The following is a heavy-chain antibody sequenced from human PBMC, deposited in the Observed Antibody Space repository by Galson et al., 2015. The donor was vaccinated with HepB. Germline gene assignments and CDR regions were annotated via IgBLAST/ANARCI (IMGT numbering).Heavy chain of an antibody. Sequence: SLRLSCAASGFTFSTYTMSWVRQAPGKGLEWVSSIGSSSKYMYYGDSLKGRFTISRDNAKNSLFLQMNSLRAEDTAVYYCARRTASSSWYYFDPWGQGTLVTVSS. CDR3: ARRTASSSWYYFDP. D-gene: IGHD6-13*01. CDR2: IGSSSKYM. J-gene: IGHJ4*02. CDR1: GFTFSTYT. V-gene: IGHV3-21*01.